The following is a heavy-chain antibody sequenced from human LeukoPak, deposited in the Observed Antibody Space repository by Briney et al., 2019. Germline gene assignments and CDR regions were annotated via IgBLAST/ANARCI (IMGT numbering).Heavy chain of an antibody. Sequence: WVRQPPGKGLEWIGSIYYSGSTYYNPSLKSRVTISVDTSKNQFSLKLSSVTAADTAVYYCASHYYDSSGYYLNFDYWGQGTLVTVSS. CDR2: IYYSGST. J-gene: IGHJ4*02. D-gene: IGHD3-22*01. CDR3: ASHYYDSSGYYLNFDY. V-gene: IGHV4-39*01.